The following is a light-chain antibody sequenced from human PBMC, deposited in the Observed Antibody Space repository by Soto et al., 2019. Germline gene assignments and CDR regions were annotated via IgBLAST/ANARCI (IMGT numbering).Light chain of an antibody. V-gene: IGKV3-20*01. CDR2: GAS. Sequence: EIVLTQSPGTLSLSPGERATLSCRASQSVSSSFLAWYQQKPGQAPRLLIYGASGRATGIPDRFSGSGSGTDFTLTTSSLEPEDSAVYYCQQYASAPRTFGQGTKVEVK. J-gene: IGKJ1*01. CDR3: QQYASAPRT. CDR1: QSVSSSF.